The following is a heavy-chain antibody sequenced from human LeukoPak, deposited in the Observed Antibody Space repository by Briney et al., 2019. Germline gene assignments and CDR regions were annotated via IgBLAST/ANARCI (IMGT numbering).Heavy chain of an antibody. CDR1: GFTVSTNY. D-gene: IGHD1-26*01. V-gene: IGHV3-21*01. Sequence: PGGSLRLSCAASGFTVSTNYMNWVRQAPGKGLEWVAAISSSSRDIFYADSVKGRFSISRDNTQNSLSLQMSSLKAEDTAVYYCVREAAATLFDYWGQGTLVTVSS. CDR3: VREAAATLFDY. J-gene: IGHJ4*02. CDR2: ISSSSRDI.